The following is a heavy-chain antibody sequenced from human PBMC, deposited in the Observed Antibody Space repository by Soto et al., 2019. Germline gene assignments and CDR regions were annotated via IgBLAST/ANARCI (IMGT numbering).Heavy chain of an antibody. CDR2: IIPVVDVT. V-gene: IGHV1-69*02. CDR1: GGSFDAYA. J-gene: IGHJ4*02. CDR3: ARSGTLDY. D-gene: IGHD1-1*01. Sequence: QGQLVQSGAEVKKPGSSVRVSCKASGGSFDAYAINWVRQAPGQGLEWMGRIIPVVDVTNYGRRFQGRLTITADKSTTTAYMELNSLTSEDKAIYYCARSGTLDYWGQGTLVTVSS.